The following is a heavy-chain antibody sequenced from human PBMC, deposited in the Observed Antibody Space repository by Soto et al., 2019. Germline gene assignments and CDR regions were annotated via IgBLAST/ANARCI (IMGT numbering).Heavy chain of an antibody. D-gene: IGHD6-6*01. CDR1: GFTFSSFT. CDR2: ISSSSNYI. Sequence: GGSLRLSCAASGFTFSSFTMNWVRQAPGKGLEWVSAISSSSNYIYYLDSVQGRFIISRDNAKSSLDLQMNSLGAEDTAVYYCARVNERRSAPYYYYGMDVWGQGTTVPVYS. V-gene: IGHV3-21*06. J-gene: IGHJ6*02. CDR3: ARVNERRSAPYYYYGMDV.